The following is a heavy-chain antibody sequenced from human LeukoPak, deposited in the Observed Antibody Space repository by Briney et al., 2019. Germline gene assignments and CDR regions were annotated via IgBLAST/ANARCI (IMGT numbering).Heavy chain of an antibody. CDR1: GGSISSNNYY. CDR3: ARLFVATYSSRSRWFDP. J-gene: IGHJ5*02. D-gene: IGHD6-13*01. Sequence: PSETLSLTCTVSGGSISSNNYYWGWIRQPPGKGLEWIGSIYYSGSTYYNPSLKSRVTISVDTSKNQFSLKLSSVTAADTVVYYCARLFVATYSSRSRWFDPWGQGTLVTVSS. CDR2: IYYSGST. V-gene: IGHV4-39*01.